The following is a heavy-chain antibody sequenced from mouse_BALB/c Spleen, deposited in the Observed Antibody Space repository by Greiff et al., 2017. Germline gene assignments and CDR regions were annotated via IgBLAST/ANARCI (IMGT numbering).Heavy chain of an antibody. CDR2: ISNGGGST. J-gene: IGHJ2*01. V-gene: IGHV5-12-2*01. CDR3: ARHGNYFDY. CDR1: GFTFSSYT. Sequence: EVHVVESGGGLVQPGGSLKLSCAASGFTFSSYTMSWVRQTPEKRLEWVAYISNGGGSTYYPDTVKGRFTISRDNAKNTLYLQMSSLKSEDTAMYYCARHGNYFDYWGQGTTLTVSS. D-gene: IGHD1-1*02.